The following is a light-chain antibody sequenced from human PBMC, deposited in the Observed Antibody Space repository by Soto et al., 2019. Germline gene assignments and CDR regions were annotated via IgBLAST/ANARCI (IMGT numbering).Light chain of an antibody. J-gene: IGLJ2*01. Sequence: QSVLTQPPSASGSPGQSVTISCTGINSYVGVHNSVSWYQQEPGKAPKLIIYQVTERPSGVPDRFSGSKSGNTASLTVSGLQTEDEADYYCSSYAGSSTVFGGGTKLTVL. CDR2: QVT. CDR3: SSYAGSSTV. CDR1: NSYVGVHNS. V-gene: IGLV2-8*01.